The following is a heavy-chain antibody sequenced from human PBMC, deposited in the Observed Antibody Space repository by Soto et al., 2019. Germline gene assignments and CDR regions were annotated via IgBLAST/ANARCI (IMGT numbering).Heavy chain of an antibody. V-gene: IGHV1-69*12. D-gene: IGHD3-9*01. J-gene: IGHJ6*01. CDR2: IIPIFGTA. Sequence: QVQLVQSGAEVKKPGSSVKVSCKASGGTFSSYAISWVRQAPGQGLEWMGGIIPIFGTANYAQKFQGRVTITADESTRPAYMELSSLRSEDTAVYYCAISSHTSTGFYYYGMDVWGQGTTVTVSS. CDR3: AISSHTSTGFYYYGMDV. CDR1: GGTFSSYA.